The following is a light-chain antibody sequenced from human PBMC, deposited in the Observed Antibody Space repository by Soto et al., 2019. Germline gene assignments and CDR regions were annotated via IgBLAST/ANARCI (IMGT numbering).Light chain of an antibody. CDR1: SSNIGSTYD. CDR3: QSYDDSLSVHYV. J-gene: IGLJ1*01. Sequence: QSVLTQPPSVSRAPGQMVTISCNGSSSNIGSTYDVQWYQQLPGTAPKLLIHGNTDRPSGVPDRFSGSKSGTSASLAITGLQADDEADYYCQSYDDSLSVHYVFGTGTKVTVL. V-gene: IGLV1-40*01. CDR2: GNT.